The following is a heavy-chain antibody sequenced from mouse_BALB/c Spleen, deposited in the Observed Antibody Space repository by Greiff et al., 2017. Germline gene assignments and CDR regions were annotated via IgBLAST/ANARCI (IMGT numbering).Heavy chain of an antibody. Sequence: QVQLQQPGAELVKPGASVKMSCKASGYTFTSYNMHWVKQTPGQGLEWIGAIYPGNGDTSYNQKFKGKATLTADKSSSTAYMQLSSLTSEDSAVYYCARSGGYDDAMDYWGQGTSVTVSS. D-gene: IGHD2-2*01. V-gene: IGHV1-12*01. CDR3: ARSGGYDDAMDY. CDR1: GYTFTSYN. CDR2: IYPGNGDT. J-gene: IGHJ4*01.